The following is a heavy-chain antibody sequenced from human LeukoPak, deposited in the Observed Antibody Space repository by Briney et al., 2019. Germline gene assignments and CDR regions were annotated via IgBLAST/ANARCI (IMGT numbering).Heavy chain of an antibody. D-gene: IGHD2-2*01. J-gene: IGHJ5*02. V-gene: IGHV4-39*07. CDR1: GGSISSGGYY. CDR2: INHSGST. CDR3: ARPLVPAAWRWFDP. Sequence: SETLSLTCTVSGGSISSGGYYWSWIRQPPGKGLEWIGEINHSGSTNYNPSLKSRVTISVDTSKNQFSLKLSSVTAADTAVYYCARPLVPAAWRWFDPWGQGTLVTVSS.